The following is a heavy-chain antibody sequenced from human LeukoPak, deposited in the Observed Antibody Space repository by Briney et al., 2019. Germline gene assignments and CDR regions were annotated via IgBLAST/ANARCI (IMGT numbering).Heavy chain of an antibody. CDR2: IRYDGSNK. CDR3: AKDRGFEWELLPLPDY. D-gene: IGHD1-26*01. CDR1: GFTFSDYA. J-gene: IGHJ4*02. Sequence: PGGSLRLSCAASGFTFSDYAMHWVRQAPGKGLEWVAFIRYDGSNKYYADSVKGRFTISRDNSKNTLYLQMNSLRGEDTAVYYCAKDRGFEWELLPLPDYWGQGTLVTVSS. V-gene: IGHV3-30*02.